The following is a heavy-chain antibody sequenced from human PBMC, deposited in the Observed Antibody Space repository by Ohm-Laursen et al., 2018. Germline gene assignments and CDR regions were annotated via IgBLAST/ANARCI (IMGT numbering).Heavy chain of an antibody. CDR1: GFTFSNYA. V-gene: IGHV3-23*01. CDR3: ANDITARSPFDY. J-gene: IGHJ4*02. D-gene: IGHD5-18*01. Sequence: SLRLSCSASGFTFSNYAMSWVRQAPGKGLEWVSTISGTGDTTYYADSVKGRFTISRDNSKNTLYLQMNSLRTEDTAIYYCANDITARSPFDYWGQGTLVTVSS. CDR2: ISGTGDTT.